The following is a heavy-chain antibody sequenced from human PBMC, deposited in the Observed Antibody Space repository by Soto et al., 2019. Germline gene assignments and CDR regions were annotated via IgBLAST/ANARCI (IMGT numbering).Heavy chain of an antibody. Sequence: GGSLRLSCAASGFTFSSYWMSWVRQAPGKGLEWVANIKQDGSEKYYVDSVKGRFTISGDNTKNSLYLQMNSLRAEDTAVYYCAREDKYSSGWYAPSEYFQHWGQGTLVTVSS. V-gene: IGHV3-7*05. J-gene: IGHJ1*01. CDR3: AREDKYSSGWYAPSEYFQH. CDR2: IKQDGSEK. CDR1: GFTFSSYW. D-gene: IGHD6-19*01.